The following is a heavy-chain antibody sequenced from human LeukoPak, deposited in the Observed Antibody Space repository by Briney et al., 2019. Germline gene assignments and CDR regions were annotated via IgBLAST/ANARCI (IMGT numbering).Heavy chain of an antibody. Sequence: SETLSLTCTVSGVSLSSSNSYWGWLRQPPGKGLEWIGSIYYTGNTYYNASLKGRVTISMDTSKNQISLRLTSVTATDTAMYYCARQTGSGLFTLPGGQGTLVSVSS. CDR3: ARQTGSGLFTLP. J-gene: IGHJ4*02. CDR1: GVSLSSSNSY. CDR2: IYYTGNT. V-gene: IGHV4-39*01. D-gene: IGHD3/OR15-3a*01.